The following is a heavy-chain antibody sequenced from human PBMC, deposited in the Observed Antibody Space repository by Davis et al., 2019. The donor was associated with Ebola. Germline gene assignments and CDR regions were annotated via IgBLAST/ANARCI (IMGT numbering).Heavy chain of an antibody. J-gene: IGHJ4*02. CDR2: ISSNGGST. D-gene: IGHD3-22*01. V-gene: IGHV3-64*02. CDR3: ARDTYYDSSGYPDY. Sequence: PGGSLRLSCAASGFTFSSYAMHWVRQAPGKGLEYVSAISSNGGSTYYADSVKGRFTISRDNSKNTLYLQMGSLRAEDTAVYYCARDTYYDSSGYPDYWGQGTLVTVSS. CDR1: GFTFSSYA.